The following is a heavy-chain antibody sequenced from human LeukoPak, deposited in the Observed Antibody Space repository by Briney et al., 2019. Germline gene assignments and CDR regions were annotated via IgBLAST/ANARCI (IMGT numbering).Heavy chain of an antibody. Sequence: GGSLRLSCAASGFTFSSDEMNWVRQAPGKGLGWGSDISSSGSTIYYADSVTGRFTISRNNAKNSLYPQMNSLRAEDTAVYHCAELGITMIGGVWGKGTTVTISS. D-gene: IGHD3-10*02. V-gene: IGHV3-48*03. CDR1: GFTFSSDE. J-gene: IGHJ6*04. CDR3: AELGITMIGGV. CDR2: ISSSGSTI.